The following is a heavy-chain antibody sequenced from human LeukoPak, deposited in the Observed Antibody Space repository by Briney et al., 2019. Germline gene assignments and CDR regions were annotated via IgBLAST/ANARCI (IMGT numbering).Heavy chain of an antibody. V-gene: IGHV4-30-2*01. J-gene: IGHJ3*02. CDR2: FFQSGTT. D-gene: IGHD3-22*01. CDR3: ARDQGHYDSSGYPFDAFDI. CDR1: SGSISSGGYY. Sequence: PSETLSLTCSVSSGSISSGGYYWSWIRQPPGKGLEWIGYFFQSGTTYYNPSVQSRVTISLDRSKNQFSLKLSSVTAADTAVYYCARDQGHYDSSGYPFDAFDIWAKGQWSPSLQ.